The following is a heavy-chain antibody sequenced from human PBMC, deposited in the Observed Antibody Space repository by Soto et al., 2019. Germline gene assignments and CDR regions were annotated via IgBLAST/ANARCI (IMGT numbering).Heavy chain of an antibody. V-gene: IGHV1-18*04. Sequence: ASVKVSCKASGYTFTSYGISWVRQAPGQGLEWMGWISAYNGNTNYAQKLQGRVTMTTDTSTSTAYMELRSLRSDDTTVYYCARDLGPITIFGVVHNWFDPWGQGTLVTVSS. CDR1: GYTFTSYG. CDR2: ISAYNGNT. CDR3: ARDLGPITIFGVVHNWFDP. D-gene: IGHD3-3*01. J-gene: IGHJ5*02.